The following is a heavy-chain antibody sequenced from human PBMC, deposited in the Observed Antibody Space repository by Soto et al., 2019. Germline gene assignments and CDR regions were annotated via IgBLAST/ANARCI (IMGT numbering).Heavy chain of an antibody. CDR2: IYYSVST. CDR3: ASYSSGWYDVTY. V-gene: IGHV4-59*01. J-gene: IGHJ4*02. Sequence: SETLSLTCAVYGGSFSGYYWSWIRQPPGKGLEWIGYIYYSVSTNYNPSLKSRVTISVDTSKNQFSLKVSSVTAADTAVYYCASYSSGWYDVTYWGQGTLVTVSS. D-gene: IGHD6-19*01. CDR1: GGSFSGYY.